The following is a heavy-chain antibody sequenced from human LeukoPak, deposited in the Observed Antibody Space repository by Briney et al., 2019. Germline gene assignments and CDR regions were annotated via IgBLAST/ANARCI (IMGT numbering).Heavy chain of an antibody. V-gene: IGHV4-30-2*01. CDR3: ARIAAAGPRTLYYFDY. J-gene: IGHJ4*02. Sequence: SQTLSLTCTVSGGSIRSGAYSWSWIRQPPGKGLEWIGEINHSGSTNYNPSLKSRVTISVDTSKNQFSLKLSSVTAEDTAVYYCARIAAAGPRTLYYFDYWGQGTLVTVSS. CDR2: INHSGST. CDR1: GGSIRSGAYS. D-gene: IGHD6-13*01.